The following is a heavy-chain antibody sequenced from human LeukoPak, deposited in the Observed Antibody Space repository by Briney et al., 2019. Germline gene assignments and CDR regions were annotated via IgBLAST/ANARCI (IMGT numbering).Heavy chain of an antibody. V-gene: IGHV4-30-4*07. Sequence: SETLSLTCAVSGGSISSGGYSWSWIRQPPGKGLEWIGYIYYSGSTYYNPSLKSRVTISVDTSKNQFSLKLSSVTAADTAVYYCARFRSGYSDYWGQGTLVTVSS. D-gene: IGHD3-22*01. CDR2: IYYSGST. J-gene: IGHJ4*02. CDR3: ARFRSGYSDY. CDR1: GGSISSGGYS.